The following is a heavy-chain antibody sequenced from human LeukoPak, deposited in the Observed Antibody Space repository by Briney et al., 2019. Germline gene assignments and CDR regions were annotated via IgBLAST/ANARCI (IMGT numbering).Heavy chain of an antibody. J-gene: IGHJ4*02. Sequence: GESLRLSCVDSGLTLSLYSMNWVRQAPGKGLEWISDISSSRGTTYYADSVKGRFTISRDNAKNSLYLQMNGLRAEDAAVYFCARGSDNSSPAHLYYLDSWGQGTLVTVSS. D-gene: IGHD6-13*01. V-gene: IGHV3-48*04. CDR2: ISSSRGTT. CDR3: ARGSDNSSPAHLYYLDS. CDR1: GLTLSLYS.